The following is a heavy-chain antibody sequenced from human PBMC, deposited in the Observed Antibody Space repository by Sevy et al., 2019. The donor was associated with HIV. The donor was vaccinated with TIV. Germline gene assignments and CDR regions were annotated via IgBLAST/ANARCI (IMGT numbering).Heavy chain of an antibody. CDR1: GYRLSELS. D-gene: IGHD3-22*01. V-gene: IGHV1-24*01. CDR3: ATGREYYDENSGYFDY. Sequence: ASVKVSCKISGYRLSELSMHWVRQAPGKGLEWMGRFDPEDGEIIYAQKFQGRVTVTEDTSTDTAYMELSRLRSEDTAVYYCATGREYYDENSGYFDYCGPGTLVTVSS. CDR2: FDPEDGEI. J-gene: IGHJ4*02.